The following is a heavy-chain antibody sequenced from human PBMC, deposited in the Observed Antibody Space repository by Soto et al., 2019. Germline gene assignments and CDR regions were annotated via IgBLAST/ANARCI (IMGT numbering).Heavy chain of an antibody. CDR1: GGSISSGGYY. CDR3: ATIAGYDPVGGWFDP. J-gene: IGHJ5*02. Sequence: QVQLQESGPGLVKPSQTLSLTCTVSGGSISSGGYYWSWIRQHPGQGLEWIGYIYYSGSTYYNPSPKSRVTISVDTSKNQFSLKLSSLTAADTAVYYCATIAGYDPVGGWFDPWGQGTLVTVSS. CDR2: IYYSGST. V-gene: IGHV4-31*03. D-gene: IGHD3-16*01.